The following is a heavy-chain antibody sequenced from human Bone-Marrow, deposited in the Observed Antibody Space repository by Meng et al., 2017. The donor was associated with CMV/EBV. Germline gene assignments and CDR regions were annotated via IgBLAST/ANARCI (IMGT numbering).Heavy chain of an antibody. Sequence: SVKVSCKASGFTFTSSAVQWVRQARGQRLEWIGWIVVGSGNTNYAQKLQGRVTMTTDTSTSTAYMELRSLRSEDTAVYYCARGLIGSGYGAVGYWGQGTLVTVSS. CDR3: ARGLIGSGYGAVGY. D-gene: IGHD5-12*01. CDR1: GFTFTSSA. J-gene: IGHJ4*02. V-gene: IGHV1-58*01. CDR2: IVVGSGNT.